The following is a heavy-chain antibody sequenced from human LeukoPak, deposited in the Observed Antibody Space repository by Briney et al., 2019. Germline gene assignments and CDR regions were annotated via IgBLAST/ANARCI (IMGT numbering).Heavy chain of an antibody. V-gene: IGHV1-18*01. CDR3: ARDLATYYDFWSGSDY. CDR2: ISAYNGNT. J-gene: IGHJ4*02. Sequence: ASVKVSCKASNYTFTSYGISWVRQAPGQGLEWMGWISAYNGNTNYAQKLQGRVTMTTDTSTSTAYMELRSLRSDDTAVYYCARDLATYYDFWSGSDYWGQGTLVTVSS. D-gene: IGHD3-3*01. CDR1: NYTFTSYG.